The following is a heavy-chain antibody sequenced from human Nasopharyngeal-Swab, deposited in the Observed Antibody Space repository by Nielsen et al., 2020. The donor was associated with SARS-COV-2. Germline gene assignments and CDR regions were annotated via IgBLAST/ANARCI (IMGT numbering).Heavy chain of an antibody. D-gene: IGHD2-2*01. J-gene: IGHJ4*02. V-gene: IGHV4-34*01. Sequence: WRRQCPGKALEWIGEINHSGSTNYNPSLKSRVTISVDTSKNQFSLKLSSVTAADTAVYYCARIEDCSSTSCYDYFDYWGQGTLVTVSS. CDR2: INHSGST. CDR3: ARIEDCSSTSCYDYFDY.